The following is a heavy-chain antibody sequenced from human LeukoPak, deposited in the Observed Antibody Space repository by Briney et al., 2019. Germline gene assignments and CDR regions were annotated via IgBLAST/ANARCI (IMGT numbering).Heavy chain of an antibody. CDR2: ICLDGRI. CDR1: GGSITSRDC. J-gene: IGHJ4*02. D-gene: IGHD2-15*01. CDR3: ASQGGLRNDF. Sequence: PSETLSLTCGVSGGSITSRDCWSWVRQPPGKGLEWIGEICLDGRIHYTPSLKSRISISIDRSKDQFSLNLISVAAADAAIYFCASQGGLRNDFWGQGTLATVSS. V-gene: IGHV4-4*02.